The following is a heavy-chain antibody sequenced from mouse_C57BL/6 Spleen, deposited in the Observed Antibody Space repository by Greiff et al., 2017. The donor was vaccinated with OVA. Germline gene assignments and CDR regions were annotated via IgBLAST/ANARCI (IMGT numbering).Heavy chain of an antibody. V-gene: IGHV3-6*01. Sequence: ESGPGLVKPSQSLSLTCSVTGYSITSGYYWNWIRQFPGNKLEWMGYISYDGSNNYNPSLKNRISITRDTSKNQFFLKLNSVTTEDTATYYCARGHYGSSYPDYWGQGTTLTVSS. CDR3: ARGHYGSSYPDY. CDR1: GYSITSGYY. D-gene: IGHD1-1*01. J-gene: IGHJ2*01. CDR2: ISYDGSN.